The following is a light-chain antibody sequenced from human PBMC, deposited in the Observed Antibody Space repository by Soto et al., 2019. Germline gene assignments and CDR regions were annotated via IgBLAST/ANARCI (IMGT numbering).Light chain of an antibody. CDR2: DVT. CDR3: SSYTSSSPVV. V-gene: IGLV2-14*01. CDR1: SSDVGAYNY. Sequence: QSALTQPASVSGSPGQSVTISCSGSSSDVGAYNYVSWYQRHPGKAPKLMISDVTNRHSGVSNRFSGSKSGNTASLTISGLKAEDEADYFCSSYTSSSPVVFGGGTKLTVL. J-gene: IGLJ3*02.